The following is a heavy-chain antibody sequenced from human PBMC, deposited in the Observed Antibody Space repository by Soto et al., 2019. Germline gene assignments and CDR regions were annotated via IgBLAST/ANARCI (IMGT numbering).Heavy chain of an antibody. CDR3: ARGGGGYGHSIAY. V-gene: IGHV4-31*03. D-gene: IGHD5-18*01. Sequence: QVQLQESGPGLVKPSQTLSLTCTVSGGSISSGGYYWSWIRQHPGKGLEWIGYIYYSGSTYYNPSHKSRVTIPVDTSKNQFALKLSSVTAADTAVYYCARGGGGYGHSIAYWGQGTLVTVSS. CDR1: GGSISSGGYY. CDR2: IYYSGST. J-gene: IGHJ4*02.